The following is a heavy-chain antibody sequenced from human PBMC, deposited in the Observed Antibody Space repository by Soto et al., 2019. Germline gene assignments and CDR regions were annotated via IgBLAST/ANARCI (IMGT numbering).Heavy chain of an antibody. J-gene: IGHJ2*01. CDR2: INPSGGST. CDR3: AATVTSRYWYFDL. D-gene: IGHD4-17*01. V-gene: IGHV1-46*03. Sequence: ASVKVSCKASGYTFTSYYMHWVRQAPGQGLEWMGIINPSGGSTSYAQKFQGRVTMTRDTSTSTVYMELSSLRSEDMAVYYCAATVTSRYWYFDLWGRGTLVTVSS. CDR1: GYTFTSYY.